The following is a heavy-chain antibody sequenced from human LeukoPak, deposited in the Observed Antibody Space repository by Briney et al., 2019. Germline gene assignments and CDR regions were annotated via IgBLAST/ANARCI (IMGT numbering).Heavy chain of an antibody. CDR3: ARALLVRNGYNYSPNYFDY. Sequence: GGSLRLSCAASGLTVNSNYMNWVRQAPGKGLQWVSVIYSGGTTYYADSVKGRFTISRDNSKNTLYLQMNSLRAEDTAVYYCARALLVRNGYNYSPNYFDYGGQGTLVTVSS. CDR2: IYSGGTT. V-gene: IGHV3-53*01. J-gene: IGHJ4*02. D-gene: IGHD5-24*01. CDR1: GLTVNSNY.